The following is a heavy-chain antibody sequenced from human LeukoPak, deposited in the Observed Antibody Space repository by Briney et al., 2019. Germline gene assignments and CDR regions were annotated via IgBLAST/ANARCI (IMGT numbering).Heavy chain of an antibody. CDR3: ARHWEQQLVYTDY. CDR2: IRYDGSNK. CDR1: GFTFSSYG. Sequence: GGSLRLSCAASGFTFSSYGMHWVRQAPGKGLEWVTFIRYDGSNKYYADSVKGRFTISRDNSKNTLYLRMNSLRAEDTAVYYCARHWEQQLVYTDYWGQGTLVTVSS. D-gene: IGHD6-13*01. V-gene: IGHV3-30*02. J-gene: IGHJ4*02.